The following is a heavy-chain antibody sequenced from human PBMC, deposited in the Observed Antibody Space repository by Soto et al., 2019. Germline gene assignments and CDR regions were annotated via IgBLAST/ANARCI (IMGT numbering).Heavy chain of an antibody. CDR1: GYTFTSYY. CDR3: ARQGLAAAGTFLKVSYYYAMDV. J-gene: IGHJ6*02. D-gene: IGHD6-13*01. Sequence: GASVKVSCKASGYTFTSYYMHWVRQAPGQGLEWMGIINPSGGSTSYAQKFQGRVTMTRDTSTRTVYMELSSLRSEDTAVYYCARQGLAAAGTFLKVSYYYAMDVWG. V-gene: IGHV1-46*01. CDR2: INPSGGST.